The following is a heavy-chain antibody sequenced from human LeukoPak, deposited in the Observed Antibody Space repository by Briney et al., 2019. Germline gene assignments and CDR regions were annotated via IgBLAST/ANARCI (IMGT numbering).Heavy chain of an antibody. D-gene: IGHD1-26*01. Sequence: PSETLSLTCTVSGGSISSSSYYWGWIRQPPGKGLEWIGNIYYSGSTYYNPSLKSRVTISVDTSKNQFSLKLSSVTAANTAVYYCARRRRSSRGTDYWGQGTLVTVSS. CDR2: IYYSGST. V-gene: IGHV4-39*07. J-gene: IGHJ4*02. CDR1: GGSISSSSYY. CDR3: ARRRRSSRGTDY.